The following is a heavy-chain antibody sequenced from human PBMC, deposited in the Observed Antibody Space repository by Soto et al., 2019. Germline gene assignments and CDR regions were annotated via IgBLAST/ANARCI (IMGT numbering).Heavy chain of an antibody. V-gene: IGHV3-73*01. CDR1: GFTLSGFD. CDR3: TRRYCSGGGCYSDFDF. J-gene: IGHJ4*02. Sequence: EVQLVESGGGLVQPGGSLKLSCAASGFTLSGFDIHWVRQASGEGLEWVGRIKTKVESYATELGASVKGRFTISRDDPKNTAYLQMSSLKTEDTAVYYCTRRYCSGGGCYSDFDFWGQGTLVTVSS. CDR2: IKTKVESYAT. D-gene: IGHD2-15*01.